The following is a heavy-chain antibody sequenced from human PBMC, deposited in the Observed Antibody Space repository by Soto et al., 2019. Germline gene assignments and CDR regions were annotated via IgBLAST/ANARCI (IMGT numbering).Heavy chain of an antibody. CDR1: GDSVSSNSAA. Sequence: SQTLSLTCAISGDSVSSNSAAWNWIRQSPSRGLEWLGRTYYRSKWYNDYAVSVKSRITINPDTSKNQFSLQLNSVTPEDTAVYYCARNPISHRSRITIFGVVIPTFFDYWGQGTLVTGSA. CDR3: ARNPISHRSRITIFGVVIPTFFDY. V-gene: IGHV6-1*01. CDR2: TYYRSKWYN. D-gene: IGHD3-3*01. J-gene: IGHJ4*02.